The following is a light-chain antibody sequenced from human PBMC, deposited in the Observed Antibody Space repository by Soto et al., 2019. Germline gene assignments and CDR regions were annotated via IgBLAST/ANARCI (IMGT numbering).Light chain of an antibody. V-gene: IGKV3-15*01. CDR3: QQYNNSALT. CDR1: QSVSSN. J-gene: IGKJ4*01. Sequence: EIVMTQSPATLSVSPGERATLSCRASQSVSSNLAWYQQKPGQAPRLLIYGASTRATGIPARFSGSGSGTEFTLTISSLQSEDFVVYYCQQYNNSALTFGGGTKVEIK. CDR2: GAS.